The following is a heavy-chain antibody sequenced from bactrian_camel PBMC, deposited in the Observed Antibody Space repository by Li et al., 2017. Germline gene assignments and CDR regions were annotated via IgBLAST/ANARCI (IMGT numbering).Heavy chain of an antibody. D-gene: IGHD6*01. CDR1: GYTSDWSC. V-gene: IGHV3S54*01. J-gene: IGHJ7*01. Sequence: VQLVESGGGSVQAGGSLRLSCVVSGYTSDWSCMGWYRQAPGKEREPVALFYTTEIGTYYAPSVKGRFTISQVYRVNGEDTVYLDMHGLRSEDSGMYYCAGSGKNARDGAACHRRGLEDWGKGTQVTVS. CDR2: FYTTEIGT.